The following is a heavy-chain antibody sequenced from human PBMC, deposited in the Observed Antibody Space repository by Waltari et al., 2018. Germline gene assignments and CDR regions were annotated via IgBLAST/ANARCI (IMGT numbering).Heavy chain of an antibody. CDR3: ARSSPAAIFWFDP. J-gene: IGHJ5*02. Sequence: QVQLQESGPGLVKPSETLSLTCTVSGGSISSYYWSWIRQPPGKGLEWIGYIYYSGSTNYNPFLKSRVTISVDTSKNQFSLQLSSVTAADTAVYYCARSSPAAIFWFDPWGQGTLVTVSS. V-gene: IGHV4-59*01. CDR1: GGSISSYY. D-gene: IGHD2-2*01. CDR2: IYYSGST.